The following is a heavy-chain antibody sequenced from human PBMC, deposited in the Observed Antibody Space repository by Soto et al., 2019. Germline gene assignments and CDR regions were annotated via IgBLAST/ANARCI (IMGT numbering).Heavy chain of an antibody. V-gene: IGHV3-15*01. Sequence: EVQLVESGGGLVKPGGSLRLSCAASGFTFSNAWMSWVRQVPGKGLEWVGRIKSKTDGGTTDYAAPVKGRFTLSRDDARDTLYLQMNSLKTEDTAVYYCTTGPVYCSGDSCTQYYFDYWGQGTLVTVSS. CDR3: TTGPVYCSGDSCTQYYFDY. D-gene: IGHD2-15*01. J-gene: IGHJ4*02. CDR2: IKSKTDGGTT. CDR1: GFTFSNAW.